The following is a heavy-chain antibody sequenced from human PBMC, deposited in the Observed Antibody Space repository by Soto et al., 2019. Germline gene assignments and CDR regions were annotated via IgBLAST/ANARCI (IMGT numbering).Heavy chain of an antibody. CDR1: GYTFTSYD. J-gene: IGHJ4*02. V-gene: IGHV1-8*01. D-gene: IGHD3-9*01. CDR2: MNPNSGNT. CDR3: ARVLGYDILTGRLVDY. Sequence: ASVKVSCKASGYTFTSYDINWVRQATGQGLEWMGWMNPNSGNTGYAQKFQGRVTMTRNTSISTAYMELSSLRSEDTAVYYCARVLGYDILTGRLVDYWGQGTLVTVSS.